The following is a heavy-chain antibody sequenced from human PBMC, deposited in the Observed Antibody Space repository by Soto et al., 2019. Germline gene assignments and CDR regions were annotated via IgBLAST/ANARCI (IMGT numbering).Heavy chain of an antibody. CDR1: GGTFSSYA. CDR3: ARIYYYDSSGRIPYGMDV. J-gene: IGHJ6*02. CDR2: IIPIFGTA. D-gene: IGHD3-22*01. Sequence: GASVKVSCKASGGTFSSYAISWVRQAPGQGLEWMGGIIPIFGTANYAQKFQGRVTITADKSTSTAYMELSSLRSEDTAVYYCARIYYYDSSGRIPYGMDVWGQGTPVTVSS. V-gene: IGHV1-69*06.